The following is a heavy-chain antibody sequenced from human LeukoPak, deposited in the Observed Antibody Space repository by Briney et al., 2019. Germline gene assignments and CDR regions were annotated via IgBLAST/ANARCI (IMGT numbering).Heavy chain of an antibody. D-gene: IGHD3/OR15-3a*01. V-gene: IGHV3-30-3*01. CDR3: AKVAEIFGLVDPFDY. J-gene: IGHJ4*02. Sequence: PGRSLRLSCAASGFTFSSYAMHWVRQAPGKGLEWVAVISYDGSKKYYADSVKGRFTISRDNSKNTLGLQMNNLRAEDTAVYYCAKVAEIFGLVDPFDYWGQGTLVTVSS. CDR1: GFTFSSYA. CDR2: ISYDGSKK.